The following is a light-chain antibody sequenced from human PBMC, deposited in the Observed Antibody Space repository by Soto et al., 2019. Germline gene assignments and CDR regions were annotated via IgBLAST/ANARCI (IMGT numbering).Light chain of an antibody. CDR2: AAS. J-gene: IGKJ5*01. CDR1: QAIAHY. Sequence: DIQMTQSPSSLSASVGDRVTITCRASQAIAHYVAWYQQKPGKVPKLLIFAASTLQPGVPSRFSGSGSGTEFTLTISNLQPEDVATYYCQQYSSYPITFGQGTRLEIK. V-gene: IGKV1-27*01. CDR3: QQYSSYPIT.